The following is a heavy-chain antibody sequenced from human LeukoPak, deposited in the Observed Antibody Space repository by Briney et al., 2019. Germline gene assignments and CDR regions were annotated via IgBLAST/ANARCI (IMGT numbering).Heavy chain of an antibody. CDR1: GGSFSGYY. J-gene: IGHJ4*02. CDR2: INHSGST. CDR3: ARASPGFFGVLWGGGFDY. D-gene: IGHD3-16*01. V-gene: IGHV4-34*01. Sequence: PSETLSLTCAVYGGSFSGYYWSWIRQPPGEGLEWIGEINHSGSTNYNPSLKSRVTISVDTSKNQFSLKLSSVTAADTAVYYCARASPGFFGVLWGGGFDYWGQGTLVTVSS.